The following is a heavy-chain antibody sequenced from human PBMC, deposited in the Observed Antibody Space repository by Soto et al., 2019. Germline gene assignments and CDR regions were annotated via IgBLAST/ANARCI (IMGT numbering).Heavy chain of an antibody. J-gene: IGHJ4*02. CDR2: ISYDGSNK. CDR1: GFTFSSYG. Sequence: QVQLVESGGGVVQPGRSLRLSCAASGFTFSSYGMHWVRQAPGKGLEWVAVISYDGSNKYYADSVKGRFTISRDNSKNTLYLQMNSLRAEDTAVYYCAKDRYYDFCPDYWGQGTLVTVSS. CDR3: AKDRYYDFCPDY. D-gene: IGHD3-3*01. V-gene: IGHV3-30*18.